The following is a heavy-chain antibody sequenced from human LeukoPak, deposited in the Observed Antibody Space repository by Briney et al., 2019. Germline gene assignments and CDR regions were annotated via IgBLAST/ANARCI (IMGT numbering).Heavy chain of an antibody. CDR2: IYYSGST. CDR1: GGSVSSDSCF. Sequence: SETLSLTCTVSGGSVSSDSCFWTWIRQPPGKGLEWIGYIYYSGSTNYDPSLKSRVTISLDTSKSQISLKLSSVTAADTAVYYCARGQRRLQDYWGQGTLVTVSS. V-gene: IGHV4-61*01. CDR3: ARGQRRLQDY. J-gene: IGHJ4*02.